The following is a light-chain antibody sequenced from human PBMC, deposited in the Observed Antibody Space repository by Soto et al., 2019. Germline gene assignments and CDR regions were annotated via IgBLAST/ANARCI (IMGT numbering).Light chain of an antibody. CDR3: QQYNSYPIT. V-gene: IGKV1-5*01. J-gene: IGKJ5*01. CDR1: QTISNW. CDR2: DVS. Sequence: DIQMTQSPSTLSASVGDRVTITCRASQTISNWLAWYQQKPGKAPNLLIYDVSSLESGVPSRFSGSRSGTEFTLTISRLQPDDFAACYCQQYNSYPITFGQGTRME.